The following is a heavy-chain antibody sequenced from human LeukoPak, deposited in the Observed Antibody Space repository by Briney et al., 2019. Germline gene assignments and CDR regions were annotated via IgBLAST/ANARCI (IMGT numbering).Heavy chain of an antibody. CDR2: INPSGGST. V-gene: IGHV1-46*01. Sequence: ASVKVSCKASGYTFTSYYMHWVRQAPGQGLEWMGIINPSGGSTSYAQKFQGRVTMTRDTSASTAYMELSSLRSEDTAVYYCAREGDILTGYYGGGEIHYFDYWGQGTLVTVSS. CDR3: AREGDILTGYYGGGEIHYFDY. J-gene: IGHJ4*02. CDR1: GYTFTSYY. D-gene: IGHD3-9*01.